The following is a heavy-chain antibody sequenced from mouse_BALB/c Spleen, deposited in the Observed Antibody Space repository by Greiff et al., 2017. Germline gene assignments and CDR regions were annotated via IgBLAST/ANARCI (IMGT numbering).Heavy chain of an antibody. V-gene: IGHV1-9*01. CDR3: ARSDLYDDYYAMDY. CDR2: ILPGSGST. Sequence: QVQLQQSGAELMKPGASVKISCKATGYTFSSYWIEWVKQRPGHGLEWIGEILPGSGSTNYNEKFKGKATFTADTSSNTAYMQLSSLTSEDSAVYYCARSDLYDDYYAMDYWGQGTSVTVSS. D-gene: IGHD1-3*01. J-gene: IGHJ4*01. CDR1: GYTFSSYW.